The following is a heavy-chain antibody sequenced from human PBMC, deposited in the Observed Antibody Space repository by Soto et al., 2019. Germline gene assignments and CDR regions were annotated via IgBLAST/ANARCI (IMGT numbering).Heavy chain of an antibody. J-gene: IGHJ4*02. CDR2: ISPKTGET. D-gene: IGHD5-18*01. CDR3: ARTRIQLWTPDY. Sequence: GASVKVSCQASGYTFTGPYIQWVRQAPGQGLEWMGWISPKTGETKYAQKFQGWVTITRDTSINTAYMEVNRLKSNDSAVYYCARTRIQLWTPDYWGQGTQVTVSS. CDR1: GYTFTGPY. V-gene: IGHV1-2*04.